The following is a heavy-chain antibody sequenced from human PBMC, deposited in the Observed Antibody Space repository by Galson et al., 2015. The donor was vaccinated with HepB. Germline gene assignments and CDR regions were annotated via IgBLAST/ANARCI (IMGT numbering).Heavy chain of an antibody. J-gene: IGHJ3*02. CDR2: IQYDGSSK. CDR3: AREGSRIVFHAFDI. Sequence: SLRLSCAASGSIFRTSGMHWVRQAPGKGLEWVAVIQYDGSSKIYADSVKGRFTITGDNSKNTLYLEMNSLRAEDTAVYYCAREGSRIVFHAFDIWGQGTMVTVSS. CDR1: GSIFRTSG. D-gene: IGHD2-15*01. V-gene: IGHV3-33*01.